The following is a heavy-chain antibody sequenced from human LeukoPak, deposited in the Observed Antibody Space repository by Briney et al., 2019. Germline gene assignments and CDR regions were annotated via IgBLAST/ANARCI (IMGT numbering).Heavy chain of an antibody. CDR3: AKDPIADDY. V-gene: IGHV3-30*18. CDR2: ISYDGSNK. Sequence: GGSLRLSCAASGFTFSSYGMHWVRQAPGKGLEWVAVISYDGSNKYYADSVKGRFTISRDNSKNTLYLQMNSLRAEDTAVYYCAKDPIADDYWGQGTLVTVSS. D-gene: IGHD2-15*01. J-gene: IGHJ4*02. CDR1: GFTFSSYG.